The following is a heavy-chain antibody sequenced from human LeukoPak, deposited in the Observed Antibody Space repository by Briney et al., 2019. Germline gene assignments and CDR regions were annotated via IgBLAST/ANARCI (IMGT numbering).Heavy chain of an antibody. D-gene: IGHD6-6*01. CDR3: AREGSSGGPYNWFDP. CDR2: IWYDGSNK. V-gene: IGHV3-33*08. CDR1: GFTVSSNY. Sequence: GGSLRLSCAASGFTVSSNYMSWVRQAPGKGLEWVAVIWYDGSNKYYADSVKGRFTISRDNSKNTLYLQMNSLRAEDTAVYYCAREGSSGGPYNWFDPWGQGTLVTVSS. J-gene: IGHJ5*02.